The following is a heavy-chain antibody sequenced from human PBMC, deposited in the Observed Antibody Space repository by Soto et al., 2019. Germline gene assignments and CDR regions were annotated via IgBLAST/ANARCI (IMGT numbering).Heavy chain of an antibody. V-gene: IGHV4-34*01. CDR1: DGSLSDYF. CDR2: INHLGSI. D-gene: IGHD2-21*01. Sequence: SETLSLXCVVPDGSLSDYFWSWIRQPPGMALEWIGEINHLGSINYNPSLKSRVTMSVDTSKNQFSLTLNSVTAADTATYYCARGGISHWAHFKYMDVWDRGLTVSVSS. CDR3: ARGGISHWAHFKYMDV. J-gene: IGHJ6*04.